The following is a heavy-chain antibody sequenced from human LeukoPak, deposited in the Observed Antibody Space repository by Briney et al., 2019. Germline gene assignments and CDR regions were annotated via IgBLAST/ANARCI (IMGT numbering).Heavy chain of an antibody. CDR1: ASTFTCYG. V-gene: IGHV1-18*01. J-gene: IGHJ6*02. CDR2: ISTYNGNT. Sequence: ASVKVSCKGSASTFTCYGISWERQAPAQGLERMGWISTYNGNTNYAQKYPGRVTMTTDTSTSTAYMELRRLRSGDTAVYYCAAPIEDYYCYGMDVWGQGTTVTVSS. CDR3: AAPIEDYYCYGMDV.